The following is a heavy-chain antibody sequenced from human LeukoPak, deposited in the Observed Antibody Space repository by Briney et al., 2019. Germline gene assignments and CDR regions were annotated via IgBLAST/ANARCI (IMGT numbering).Heavy chain of an antibody. Sequence: GWSLRLSCAASGFTLIDYYVSWIRQAPGKGLEWVAFISNCGFTTYYADSVKGRFTVSRDNAKDSVSLQMDSPRADDTARYYCAREDSGGNSFDYWGQGAQVTVS. D-gene: IGHD4/OR15-4a*01. CDR3: AREDSGGNSFDY. CDR1: GFTLIDYY. CDR2: ISNCGFTT. J-gene: IGHJ4*02. V-gene: IGHV3-11*01.